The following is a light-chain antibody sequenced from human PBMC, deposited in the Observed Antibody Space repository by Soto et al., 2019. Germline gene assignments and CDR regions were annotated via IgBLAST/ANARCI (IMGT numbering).Light chain of an antibody. V-gene: IGLV1-40*01. Sequence: QSVVTQPPSVSGAPGQRVTISCTGSSSNIGAGYDVHWYQQLPGTAPKLLIYGNSNRPSGVPDRFSGSKSGTSASLAITGIQAEDEADYYCQYYDSSLSGYVFGPGTKVTVL. CDR1: SSNIGAGYD. J-gene: IGLJ1*01. CDR3: QYYDSSLSGYV. CDR2: GNS.